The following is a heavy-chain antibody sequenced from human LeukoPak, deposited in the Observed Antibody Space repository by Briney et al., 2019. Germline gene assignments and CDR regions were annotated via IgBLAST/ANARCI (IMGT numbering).Heavy chain of an antibody. V-gene: IGHV4-59*01. D-gene: IGHD6-13*01. J-gene: IGHJ4*02. CDR2: IYYSGST. CDR1: GGSISSYY. Sequence: PSETLSLTCTVSGGSISSYYWSWIRQPPGKGLEWIGYIYYSGSTNYNPSLKSRVTISVDMSKNQFSLKLSSVTAADTAVYYCARSARAAAAGLPFDYWGQGTLVTVSS. CDR3: ARSARAAAAGLPFDY.